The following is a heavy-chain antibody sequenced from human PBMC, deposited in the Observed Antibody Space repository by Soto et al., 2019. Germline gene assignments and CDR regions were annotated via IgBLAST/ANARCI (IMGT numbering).Heavy chain of an antibody. D-gene: IGHD6-19*01. Sequence: EVQLLESGGGLLQPGGSLRLSCAASGFTFSSYAMSWVRQAPGKGLEWVSTISGSGGSTYYADSLKGRFTISRDNSKNTLFLQMSSQRAEYTAVYCCAKEAVSGWYYFDYWGTGTLVTVSS. CDR3: AKEAVSGWYYFDY. CDR1: GFTFSSYA. V-gene: IGHV3-23*01. J-gene: IGHJ4*02. CDR2: ISGSGGST.